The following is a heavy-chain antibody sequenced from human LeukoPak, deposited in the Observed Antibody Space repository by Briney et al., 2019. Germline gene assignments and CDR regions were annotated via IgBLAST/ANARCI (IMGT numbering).Heavy chain of an antibody. Sequence: PSRTLSLTCAVSGGSISSGGYSWSWIRQPPGKGLEWIGYIYHSGSTYYNPSLKSRVTISVDRSKNQFSLKLSSVTAADTAVYYCASLNGDDFDYWGQGTLVTVSS. CDR2: IYHSGST. D-gene: IGHD4-17*01. CDR1: GGSISSGGYS. J-gene: IGHJ4*02. V-gene: IGHV4-30-2*01. CDR3: ASLNGDDFDY.